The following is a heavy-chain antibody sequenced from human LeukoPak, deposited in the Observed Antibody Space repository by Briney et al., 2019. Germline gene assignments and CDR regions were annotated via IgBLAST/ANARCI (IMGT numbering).Heavy chain of an antibody. Sequence: SETLSLTCAVYGGSFSGYYWNWIRQPPGKGLEWIGEINHSGSTNYNPSLKSRVTISVDTSKNQFSLKLSSVTAADTAVYYCARVEGYAKTFDYWGQGTLVTVSS. D-gene: IGHD5-24*01. CDR3: ARVEGYAKTFDY. CDR1: GGSFSGYY. J-gene: IGHJ4*02. CDR2: INHSGST. V-gene: IGHV4-34*01.